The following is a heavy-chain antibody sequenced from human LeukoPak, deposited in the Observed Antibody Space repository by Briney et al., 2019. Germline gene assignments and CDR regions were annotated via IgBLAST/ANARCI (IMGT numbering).Heavy chain of an antibody. CDR3: VRAPPGSRAYHYSYMDV. CDR2: IKQDGSEK. V-gene: IGHV3-7*01. D-gene: IGHD1-26*01. Sequence: GGSLRLSCAASGFTFSSYWMSWVRQAPGKGLEWVANIKQDGSEKYYVDSVKGRFTISRANAENSLYLQMNSLRPGDTAVYYCVRAPPGSRAYHYSYMDVWGKGTTVTISS. J-gene: IGHJ6*03. CDR1: GFTFSSYW.